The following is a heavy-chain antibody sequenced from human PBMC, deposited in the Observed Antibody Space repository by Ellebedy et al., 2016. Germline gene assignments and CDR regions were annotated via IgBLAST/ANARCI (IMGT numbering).Heavy chain of an antibody. D-gene: IGHD6-13*01. V-gene: IGHV3-53*01. CDR3: VKGASSGSWVTMDY. CDR1: GFTVTTSY. CDR2: TSPDGTM. J-gene: IGHJ4*02. Sequence: GESLKISCAASGFTVTTSYVSWVRQAPGKGLEWVSMTSPDGTMHYADYAKGRFTIFRDNSRNTLYLQMNSLRVEDTALYYCVKGASSGSWVTMDYWGQGALVTVSS.